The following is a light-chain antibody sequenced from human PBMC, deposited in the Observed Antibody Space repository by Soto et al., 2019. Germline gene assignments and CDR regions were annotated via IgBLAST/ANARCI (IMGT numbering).Light chain of an antibody. J-gene: IGLJ2*01. CDR3: SSYAGSNIVV. CDR1: SSDVGGYNY. CDR2: EAT. V-gene: IGLV2-8*01. Sequence: QSALTQPPSASGSPGQSVTISCTGTSSDVGGYNYVSWYQQHPGKVPKLMIYEATKRPSGVPDRFSGSKSGNTASLTVSGLQAEDEADYYCSSYAGSNIVVFGGGTQLTVL.